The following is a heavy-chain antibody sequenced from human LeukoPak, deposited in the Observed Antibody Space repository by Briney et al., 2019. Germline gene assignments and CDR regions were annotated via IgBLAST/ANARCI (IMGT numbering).Heavy chain of an antibody. Sequence: GGSLRLSCAASGFTFSSYNMNWVRQAPGKGLEWVSSISTSSSYIYYADSVKGRFTISRDNARNSLYLQMNSLRAEDTAMYYCARDVVVVVASDSNFNYWGQGTLVTASS. CDR1: GFTFSSYN. CDR2: ISTSSSYI. J-gene: IGHJ4*02. D-gene: IGHD2-15*01. CDR3: ARDVVVVVASDSNFNY. V-gene: IGHV3-21*01.